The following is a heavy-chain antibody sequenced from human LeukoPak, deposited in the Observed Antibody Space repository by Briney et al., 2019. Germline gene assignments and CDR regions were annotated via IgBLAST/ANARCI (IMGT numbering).Heavy chain of an antibody. CDR3: AKRCLITMIVVVITPYFDY. V-gene: IGHV3-23*01. CDR2: ISGSGGST. Sequence: PGGSLRLSCAASGFTFSSYSMNWVRQAPGKGLEWVSAISGSGGSTYYADSVKGRFTISRDHSKNTLYLQMNSLRAEDTAVYYCAKRCLITMIVVVITPYFDYWGQGTLVTVSS. J-gene: IGHJ4*02. D-gene: IGHD3-22*01. CDR1: GFTFSSYS.